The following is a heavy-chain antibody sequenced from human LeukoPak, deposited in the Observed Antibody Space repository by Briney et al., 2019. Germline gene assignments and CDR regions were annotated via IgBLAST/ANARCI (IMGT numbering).Heavy chain of an antibody. CDR1: GGSISSYY. CDR3: ARSGYRGPFDY. D-gene: IGHD1-1*01. Sequence: PSETLSLTCTVSGGSISSYYWSWIRQPPGKGLEWIGYIYYSGSSNYNPSLKSRVTISVDTSKNQFSLKLSSVTAADTAVYYCARSGYRGPFDYWGQGTLVTVSS. CDR2: IYYSGSS. J-gene: IGHJ4*02. V-gene: IGHV4-59*01.